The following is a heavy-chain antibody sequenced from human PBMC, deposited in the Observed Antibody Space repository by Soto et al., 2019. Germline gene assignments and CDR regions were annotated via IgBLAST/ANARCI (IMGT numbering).Heavy chain of an antibody. D-gene: IGHD3-10*01. CDR3: ASLEGVYYGSGTY. J-gene: IGHJ4*02. CDR2: IYHSGST. CDR1: GGAISSSNW. V-gene: IGHV4-4*02. Sequence: SETLSLTCAVSGGAISSSNWWSWVRQPPGKGLEWIGEIYHSGSTNYSPSLKSRVTISVDKSKNQFSLKLSSVTAADTAVYYCASLEGVYYGSGTYWGQGTLVTVSS.